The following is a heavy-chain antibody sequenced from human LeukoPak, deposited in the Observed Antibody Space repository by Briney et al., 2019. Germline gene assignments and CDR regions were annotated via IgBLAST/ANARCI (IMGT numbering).Heavy chain of an antibody. CDR2: INHSGST. CDR3: RWYYYYYGMDV. V-gene: IGHV4-34*01. CDR1: GGSFSGYY. D-gene: IGHD4-23*01. J-gene: IGHJ6*02. Sequence: SETLSLTCAVYGGSFSGYYWSWIRQPPGKGLEWIGEINHSGSTNYNPSLKSRVTMSVDTSKNQFSLKLSSVTAADTAVYYCRWYYYYYGMDVWGQGTTVTVSS.